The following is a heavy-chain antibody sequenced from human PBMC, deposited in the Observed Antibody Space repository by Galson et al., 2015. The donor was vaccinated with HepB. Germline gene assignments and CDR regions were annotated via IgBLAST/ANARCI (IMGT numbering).Heavy chain of an antibody. V-gene: IGHV3-66*04. CDR1: GFTVSSNY. D-gene: IGHD3-22*01. Sequence: SLRLSCAASGFTVSSNYMSWVRQAPGKGLEWVSVIYSGGSTYYADSVKGRFTISRDNSKNTLYLQMNSLRAEDTAVYYCARQGRYYDSSGSKPVYWGQGTLVTVSS. CDR3: ARQGRYYDSSGSKPVY. J-gene: IGHJ4*02. CDR2: IYSGGST.